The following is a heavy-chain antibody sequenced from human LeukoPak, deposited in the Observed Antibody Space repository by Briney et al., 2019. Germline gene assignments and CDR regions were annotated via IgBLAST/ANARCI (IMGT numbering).Heavy chain of an antibody. J-gene: IGHJ3*02. Sequence: SQTLSLTCAISGDSVSSNSAAWIWIRQSPSRGLEWLGRTYYRSRWYNDYAVSVKSRITINPDTSRNQFSLQLNSVTPEDTAVYFCANIAAGGTDSFDIWGQGTMVTVSS. CDR2: TYYRSRWYN. CDR3: ANIAAGGTDSFDI. V-gene: IGHV6-1*01. CDR1: GDSVSSNSAA. D-gene: IGHD6-13*01.